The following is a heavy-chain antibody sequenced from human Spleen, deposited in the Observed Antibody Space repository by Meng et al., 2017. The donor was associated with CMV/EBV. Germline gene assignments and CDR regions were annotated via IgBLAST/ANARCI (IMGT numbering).Heavy chain of an antibody. CDR1: GGSISNYY. CDR3: ARDLKPGMAAAEFDT. J-gene: IGHJ5*02. D-gene: IGHD6-13*01. V-gene: IGHV4-59*13. CDR2: IDYRGNT. Sequence: SETLSLTCSVSGGSISNYYWSWIRQPPGKGLEWIGYIDYRGNTNYNPSLRSRVTISVDTSKDQFSLELNSVTAADTAIYFCARDLKPGMAAAEFDTWGQGTLVTVSS.